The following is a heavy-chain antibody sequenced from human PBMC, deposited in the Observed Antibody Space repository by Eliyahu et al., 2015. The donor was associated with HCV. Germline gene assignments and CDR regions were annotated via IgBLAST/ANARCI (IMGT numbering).Heavy chain of an antibody. CDR3: AKGGQLERRPNWFDP. J-gene: IGHJ5*02. V-gene: IGHV3-23*04. CDR2: XXGXGGTR. D-gene: IGHD1-1*01. CDR1: GFPFXDYA. Sequence: EVQLAESGGGLVQPGGSLRLSCAASGFPFXDYALTWVRQAPGKGLGWVSXXXGXGGTRFXADSAKGRFTISRDNXKNTLYLQMNSLRAEDTALYYCAKGGQLERRPNWFDPWGQGTQVTVSS.